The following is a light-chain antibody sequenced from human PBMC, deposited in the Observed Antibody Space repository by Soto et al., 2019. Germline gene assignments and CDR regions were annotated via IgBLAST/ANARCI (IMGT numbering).Light chain of an antibody. V-gene: IGLV2-23*01. CDR1: SSDVGSYNL. CDR3: CSYAGSSFVV. J-gene: IGLJ2*01. Sequence: QSALTQPASVSGSPGQSITISCTGTSSDVGSYNLVSWYQQHPGKAPKLMIYEGSKRPSGVSNRFSGSKSGNTASLTISGLHAEDEADYYCCSYAGSSFVVFGGGTKLTVL. CDR2: EGS.